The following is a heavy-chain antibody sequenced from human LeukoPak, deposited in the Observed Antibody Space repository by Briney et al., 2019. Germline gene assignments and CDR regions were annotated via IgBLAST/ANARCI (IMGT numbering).Heavy chain of an antibody. CDR1: GYTFTSYG. CDR2: ISAYNGNT. CDR3: ARDRSLYTMVRGVIGY. D-gene: IGHD3-10*01. V-gene: IGHV1-18*01. Sequence: ASVKVSCKASGYTFTSYGISWVRQAPGQGLEWMGWISAYNGNTNYAQKLQGRVTMTTDTSTSTAYMELRSLRSDDTAVYYCARDRSLYTMVRGVIGYWGQGTLVTVSS. J-gene: IGHJ4*02.